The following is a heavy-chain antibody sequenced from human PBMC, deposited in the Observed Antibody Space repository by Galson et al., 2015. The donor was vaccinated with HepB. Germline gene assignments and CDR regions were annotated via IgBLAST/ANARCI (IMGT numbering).Heavy chain of an antibody. V-gene: IGHV3-7*03. CDR2: IKQDGSEK. J-gene: IGHJ4*02. D-gene: IGHD3-22*01. CDR1: GFTFSSYW. CDR3: ASGPRDYYDSSGYYLRL. Sequence: SLRLSCAASGFTFSSYWMSWVRQAPGKGLEWVANIKQDGSEKYYVDSVKGRFTISRDNAKNSLYLQMNSLRAEDTAVYYCASGPRDYYDSSGYYLRLWGQGTLVTVSS.